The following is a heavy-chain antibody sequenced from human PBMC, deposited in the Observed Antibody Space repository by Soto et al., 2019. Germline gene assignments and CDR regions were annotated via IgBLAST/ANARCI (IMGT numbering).Heavy chain of an antibody. J-gene: IGHJ4*02. Sequence: SETLSLTCTVSGGSMSDYYWSWIRQPPGRGLECIGYIHNSGITNYNASLKGRVNISMNTAKNQFSLRLSSVTAADTALYYCARHLHPTTWSYYFDFWGQGTLVTGSS. CDR1: GGSMSDYY. CDR2: IHNSGIT. CDR3: ARHLHPTTWSYYFDF. V-gene: IGHV4-59*08. D-gene: IGHD2-8*02.